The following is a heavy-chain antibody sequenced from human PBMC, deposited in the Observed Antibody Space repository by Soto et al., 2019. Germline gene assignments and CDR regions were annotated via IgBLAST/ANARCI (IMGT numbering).Heavy chain of an antibody. Sequence: QLQLVQSGAEVKKPGASVKVSCKASGYTLTSYGITWVRQAPGQGLEWMGWISGYNGATNYAYKLQGRVTMTTDTATNTAYMEPRSLRPDDTAVYYCATFYSHGWPRGNLYQWGQGTLVTVSS. CDR2: ISGYNGAT. CDR1: GYTLTSYG. V-gene: IGHV1-18*01. J-gene: IGHJ4*02. CDR3: ATFYSHGWPRGNLYQ. D-gene: IGHD6-19*01.